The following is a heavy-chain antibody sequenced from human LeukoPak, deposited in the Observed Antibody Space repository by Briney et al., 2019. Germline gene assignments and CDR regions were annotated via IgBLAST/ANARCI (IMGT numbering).Heavy chain of an antibody. CDR2: IIPIFGTA. D-gene: IGHD3-10*01. J-gene: IGHJ6*04. CDR1: GGTFSSYA. V-gene: IGHV1-69*01. Sequence: SVKVSCKASGGTFSSYAISWVRQAPGQGLEWMGGIIPIFGTANYAQKFQGRVTITADESTSTAYMELSSLRSEDTAVYYCARVAKIRGVIIIPDSYDMDVWGKGTTVTVSS. CDR3: ARVAKIRGVIIIPDSYDMDV.